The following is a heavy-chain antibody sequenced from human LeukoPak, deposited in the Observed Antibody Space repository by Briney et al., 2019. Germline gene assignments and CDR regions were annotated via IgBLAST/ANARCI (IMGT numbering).Heavy chain of an antibody. CDR2: IYYSGST. CDR1: GGSISSGGYY. CDR3: ARTYHDSTYGMDV. D-gene: IGHD3-22*01. Sequence: SETLCLTCTVSGGSISSGGYYWSWIRQHPGKGLEWIGYIYYSGSTYYNPSLKSRVTISVDTSKNQFSLKLSSVTAADTAVYYCARTYHDSTYGMDVWGQGTTVTVSS. V-gene: IGHV4-31*03. J-gene: IGHJ6*02.